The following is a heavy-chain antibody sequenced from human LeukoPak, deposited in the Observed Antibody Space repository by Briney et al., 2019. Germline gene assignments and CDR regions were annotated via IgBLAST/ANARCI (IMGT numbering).Heavy chain of an antibody. Sequence: PSGTLSLTCAVSGGSISSSNWWSWVRQPPGKGLEWIGEIYHSGSTNYNPSLKSRVTISVDKSRNQFSLKLSSVTAADTAVYYCARVGSGWYGAFDIWGQGTMVTVSS. V-gene: IGHV4-4*02. CDR3: ARVGSGWYGAFDI. J-gene: IGHJ3*02. D-gene: IGHD6-19*01. CDR1: GGSISSSNW. CDR2: IYHSGST.